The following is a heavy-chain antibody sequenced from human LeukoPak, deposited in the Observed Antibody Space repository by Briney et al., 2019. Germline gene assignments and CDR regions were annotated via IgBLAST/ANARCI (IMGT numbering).Heavy chain of an antibody. V-gene: IGHV3-7*02. J-gene: IGHJ6*02. D-gene: IGHD5/OR15-5a*01. CDR2: IKEDGSEK. CDR1: GFTFSSYG. Sequence: GRSLRLSCAASGFTFSSYGMHWVRQAPGKGLEWVANIKEDGSEKYYVDSVKGRLTISRDTAKSSLYLQMNSLRAEDTAVYYCARLYENYYYGMDVWGQGTTVTVSS. CDR3: ARLYENYYYGMDV.